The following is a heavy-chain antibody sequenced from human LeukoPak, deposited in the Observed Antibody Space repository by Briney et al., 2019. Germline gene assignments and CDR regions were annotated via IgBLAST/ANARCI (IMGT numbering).Heavy chain of an antibody. CDR3: ARESAGADY. V-gene: IGHV1-2*02. J-gene: IGHJ4*02. Sequence: ASVKVSCKASGYTFTDYYMHWVRPAPGQGLEWMGWINLNSGGTNYAQKFQGRVTITRDTSISTAYMELSRLRSDDRAVYYCARESAGADYWGQGTLVTVSS. D-gene: IGHD6-13*01. CDR2: INLNSGGT. CDR1: GYTFTDYY.